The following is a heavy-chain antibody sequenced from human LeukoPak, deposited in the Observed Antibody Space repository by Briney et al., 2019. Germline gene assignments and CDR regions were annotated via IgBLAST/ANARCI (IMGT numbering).Heavy chain of an antibody. CDR2: INPNNDDT. CDR1: GYTFTGYY. CDR3: AKNPYEYYFDY. V-gene: IGHV1-2*02. Sequence: ASVKVSCKASGYTFTGYYVRWVRQAPGQGLEWMGWINPNNDDTNYAQKFQGRVTMTRDTSIRTVYLELSGLRSDDTAVYYCAKNPYEYYFDYWGQGTLVTVSS. J-gene: IGHJ4*02. D-gene: IGHD5-12*01.